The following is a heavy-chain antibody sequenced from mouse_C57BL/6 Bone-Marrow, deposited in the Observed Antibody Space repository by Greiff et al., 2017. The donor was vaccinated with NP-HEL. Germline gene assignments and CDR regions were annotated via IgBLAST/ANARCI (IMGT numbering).Heavy chain of an antibody. CDR1: GYSITSGYY. V-gene: IGHV3-6*01. CDR2: ISYDGSN. D-gene: IGHD1-1*01. J-gene: IGHJ4*01. Sequence: EVQLQESGPGLVKPSQSLSLTCSVTGYSITSGYYWNWIRQFPGNKLEWMGYISYDGSNNYNPSLKNRISITRDTSKNQFFLKLNSVTTEDTATYYCALRGGNYYGSSFHYYAMDYWGQGTSVTVSS. CDR3: ALRGGNYYGSSFHYYAMDY.